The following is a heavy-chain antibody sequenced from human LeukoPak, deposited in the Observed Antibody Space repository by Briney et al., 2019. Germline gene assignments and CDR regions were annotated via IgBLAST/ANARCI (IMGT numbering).Heavy chain of an antibody. Sequence: AASVTVSCQASGYTFTSYGIPWVRQAPGQGLAWMGWVSAKTGDTNYAQEFQGRVTITTDTSTKKVYMSLRRLTYNDTPGFYCPRILASIIDYWGQGTLVTVSS. V-gene: IGHV1-18*01. CDR3: PRILASIIDY. CDR2: VSAKTGDT. D-gene: IGHD5/OR15-5a*01. CDR1: GYTFTSYG. J-gene: IGHJ4*02.